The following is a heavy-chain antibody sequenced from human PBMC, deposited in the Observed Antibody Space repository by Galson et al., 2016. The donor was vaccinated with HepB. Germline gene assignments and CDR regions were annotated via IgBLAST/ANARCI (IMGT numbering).Heavy chain of an antibody. V-gene: IGHV3-23*01. Sequence: SLRLSCAASGFTFNTYAMSWVRQAPGKGPEWVSAITGNGGTTYYTDSVKGRFTISRDNSKNTLYLQMNSLRVDDTAVYYCAKRDYSDSDGYLPLFDRCGHGTLFTVSS. CDR1: GFTFNTYA. CDR2: ITGNGGTT. J-gene: IGHJ4*01. CDR3: AKRDYSDSDGYLPLFDR. D-gene: IGHD3-22*01.